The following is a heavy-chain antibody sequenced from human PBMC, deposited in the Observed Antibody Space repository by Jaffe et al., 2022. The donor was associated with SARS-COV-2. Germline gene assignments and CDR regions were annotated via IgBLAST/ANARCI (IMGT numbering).Heavy chain of an antibody. V-gene: IGHV3-21*01. CDR2: IGSAGDYM. CDR1: GFTFRGYT. J-gene: IGHJ4*02. CDR3: ARDRSY. Sequence: EVQLVESGGGLVKPGGSLRLSCTASGFTFRGYTMKWVRQAPGKGLEWVSSIGSAGDYMYYADSVKGRFTISRDNAKNSMYLQMTSLRVEDTAVYYCARDRSYWGQGTLVTVSS.